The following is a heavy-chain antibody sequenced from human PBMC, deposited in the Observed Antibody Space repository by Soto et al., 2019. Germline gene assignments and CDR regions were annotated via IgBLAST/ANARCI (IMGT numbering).Heavy chain of an antibody. Sequence: PGGSLRLSCVASGFSFDKYAMAWVRQAPGKGLEWVSHVAAGGGHTYYAESVKGRFTISRDNSKNTLFLQINTLRADDTAIYFCARRTSFLGAFDYWGQGVLVTFSS. CDR1: GFSFDKYA. J-gene: IGHJ4*02. CDR2: VAAGGGHT. CDR3: ARRTSFLGAFDY. V-gene: IGHV3-23*01. D-gene: IGHD3-16*02.